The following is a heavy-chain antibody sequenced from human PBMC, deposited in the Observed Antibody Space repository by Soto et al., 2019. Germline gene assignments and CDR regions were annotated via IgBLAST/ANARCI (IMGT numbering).Heavy chain of an antibody. D-gene: IGHD4-17*01. V-gene: IGHV2-70*04. CDR2: IDWDDDK. J-gene: IGHJ4*02. CDR3: ARSPGGFTVATYFFDY. CDR1: GLSLSSKGMR. Sequence: SGPTLVNPTQTLTLTCTFSGLSLSSKGMRVSWIRQPPGKALEWPARIDWDDDKFYSPSLRTRLTISKDTSKNQVVLTMTNVDPKDTATYYCARSPGGFTVATYFFDYWGQGTLVTVS.